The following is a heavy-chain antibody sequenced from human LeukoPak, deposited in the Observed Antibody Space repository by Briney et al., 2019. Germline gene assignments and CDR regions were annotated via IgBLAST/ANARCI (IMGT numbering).Heavy chain of an antibody. CDR1: GFTFSTYW. D-gene: IGHD6-13*01. CDR2: INSDGSST. Sequence: GGSLGLSCAASGFTFSTYWMHWVRQAPGTGLVWVSRINSDGSSTTYADSVKGRFTISRDNAKNTLSLQMNSLRAEDTAVYYCTRQQLDAFDIWGPGTMVTVSS. CDR3: TRQQLDAFDI. J-gene: IGHJ3*02. V-gene: IGHV3-74*01.